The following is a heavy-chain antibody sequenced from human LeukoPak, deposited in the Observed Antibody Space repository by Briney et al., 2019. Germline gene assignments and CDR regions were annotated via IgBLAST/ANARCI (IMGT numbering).Heavy chain of an antibody. Sequence: GGSLRLSCEVSGFTFSNYAMNWVRQAPGKGLESVSSISASAGSAVYGDSVKGRFTISRVNAENTLYLQMNSLRADDTATYYCAKDQRSGEYDYGWGPFDIWGQGTMVTVSS. V-gene: IGHV3-23*01. CDR2: ISASAGSA. CDR3: AKDQRSGEYDYGWGPFDI. J-gene: IGHJ3*02. CDR1: GFTFSNYA. D-gene: IGHD3-10*01.